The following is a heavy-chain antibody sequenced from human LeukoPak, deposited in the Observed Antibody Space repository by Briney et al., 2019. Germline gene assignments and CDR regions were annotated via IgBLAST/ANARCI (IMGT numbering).Heavy chain of an antibody. CDR3: AREGGPYRPLDY. Sequence: SETLSLTCTVSGVSISSISYYWGWIRQPPGEGLEWIGSLYYTGSTYYNPSLRSRVTISVDTSKNQFSLKLSSVTAADTAVYYCAREGGPYRPLDYSGQGTLVTVSS. CDR2: LYYTGST. J-gene: IGHJ4*02. CDR1: GVSISSISYY. V-gene: IGHV4-39*02.